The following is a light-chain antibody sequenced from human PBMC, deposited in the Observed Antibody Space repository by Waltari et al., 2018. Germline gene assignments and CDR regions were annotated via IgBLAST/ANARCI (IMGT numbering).Light chain of an antibody. V-gene: IGKV3-20*01. Sequence: EIALTQSPGTLSVSPGERATLSCRTSESVGRTLAWYQQKPGQPPRLLIYGASNRATGIPDRFSGTGSETDFSLTISRLEPEDFAVYFCQHYLRLPVTYGQGTKVEIK. CDR2: GAS. CDR1: ESVGRT. CDR3: QHYLRLPVT. J-gene: IGKJ1*01.